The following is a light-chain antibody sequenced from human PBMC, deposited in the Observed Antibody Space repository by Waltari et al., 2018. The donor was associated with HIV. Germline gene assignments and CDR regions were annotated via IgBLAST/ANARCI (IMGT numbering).Light chain of an antibody. CDR2: DVN. J-gene: IGLJ3*02. Sequence: QSALTQPASVSGSPGQSITIPCTGTSSDVGTYNYVSWFQHHPDTAPKLIIFDVNKRPSGISSRFSGSKSGKTASLIISGLQPEDEADYFCTSYTSGATWVFGGGTRVTVL. CDR1: SSDVGTYNY. CDR3: TSYTSGATWV. V-gene: IGLV2-14*02.